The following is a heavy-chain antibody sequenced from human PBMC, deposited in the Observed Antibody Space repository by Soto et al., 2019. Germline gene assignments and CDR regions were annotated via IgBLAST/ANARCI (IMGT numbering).Heavy chain of an antibody. J-gene: IGHJ4*02. CDR1: GFTFSDSS. CDR3: TTGLSNGYYNFDY. D-gene: IGHD3-22*01. CDR2: IKREADGGTT. Sequence: WRSMRLPYTASGFTFSDSSMHWVRQAPRREQEYVGRIKREADGGTTDYAAPVKGRTTISRDDSKNTLYLQMNSLKTEDTAVYYCTTGLSNGYYNFDYWGQGTPVTVSS. V-gene: IGHV3-15*01.